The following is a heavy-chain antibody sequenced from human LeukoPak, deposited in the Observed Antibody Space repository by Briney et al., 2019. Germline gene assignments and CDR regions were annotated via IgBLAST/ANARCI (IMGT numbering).Heavy chain of an antibody. V-gene: IGHV3-7*01. J-gene: IGHJ4*02. CDR1: GFTFSSYW. Sequence: PGGSLRLSCAASGFTFSSYWMSWVRQAPGKGLEWVANIKQDGSEKYYVDSVKGRFTISRDNAKNSLYLQMNSLRAEDTAVYYCARDGDYYGSGTYDYWGQGTLVTVSS. CDR2: IKQDGSEK. D-gene: IGHD3-10*01. CDR3: ARDGDYYGSGTYDY.